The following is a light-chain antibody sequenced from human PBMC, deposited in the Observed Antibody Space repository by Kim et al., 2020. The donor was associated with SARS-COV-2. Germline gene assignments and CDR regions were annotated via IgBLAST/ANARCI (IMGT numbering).Light chain of an antibody. CDR3: SAWDTGLNGYV. J-gene: IGLJ1*01. Sequence: TAHRTCTGTSNNVGNREAAWLQQRHGPPPKLLSYRDNNRPSGVSERFSASRSGNTASLTITGLQPEDEADYYCSAWDTGLNGYVFGTGTKVTVL. V-gene: IGLV10-54*01. CDR1: SNNVGNRE. CDR2: RDN.